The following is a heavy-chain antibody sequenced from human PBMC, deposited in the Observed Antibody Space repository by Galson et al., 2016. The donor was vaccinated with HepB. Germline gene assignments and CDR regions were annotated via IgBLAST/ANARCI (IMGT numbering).Heavy chain of an antibody. Sequence: SVKVSCKASGGTFKTYAVSWVRQAPGQGLEWMGGIIPIFGKANYAQKFQGRVTITADKSTSTAYMELTSLRSGDTALYYCARGGGTYSSGWPYYYYGMDVWGQGTAITVSS. CDR1: GGTFKTYA. J-gene: IGHJ6*02. CDR2: IIPIFGKA. CDR3: ARGGGTYSSGWPYYYYGMDV. D-gene: IGHD6-19*01. V-gene: IGHV1-69*06.